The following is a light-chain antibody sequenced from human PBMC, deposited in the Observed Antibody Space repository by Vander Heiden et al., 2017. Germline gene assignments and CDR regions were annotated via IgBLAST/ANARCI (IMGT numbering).Light chain of an antibody. CDR1: QSVSSH. J-gene: IGKJ1*01. CDR3: QQYSNWWT. V-gene: IGKV3-15*01. CDR2: EAS. Sequence: EIVMTQSPATLPVFLGEGVTLSCRASQSVSSHLAWYQQKPGQAPRLLIYEASTRAAGVPARFSGSASGTEFTLTISSLQSEDFAMYYCQQYSNWWTFGQGTKVEIK.